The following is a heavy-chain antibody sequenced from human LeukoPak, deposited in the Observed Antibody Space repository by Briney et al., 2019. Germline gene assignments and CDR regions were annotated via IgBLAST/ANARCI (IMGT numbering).Heavy chain of an antibody. CDR2: IWYDGSNK. D-gene: IGHD6-19*01. CDR3: ARDLYSSGWYGGGY. J-gene: IGHJ4*02. Sequence: GGSLRLSCAAPGFTFSSYGMHWVRQAPGKGLEWVAVIWYDGSNKYYADSVKGRFTTSRDNSKNTLYLQMNSLRAEDTAVYYCARDLYSSGWYGGGYWGQGTLVTVSS. V-gene: IGHV3-33*01. CDR1: GFTFSSYG.